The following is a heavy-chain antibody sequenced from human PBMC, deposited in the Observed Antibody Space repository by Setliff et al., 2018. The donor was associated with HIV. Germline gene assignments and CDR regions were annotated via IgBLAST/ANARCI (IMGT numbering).Heavy chain of an antibody. J-gene: IGHJ6*03. CDR2: IYYSGST. CDR3: ARGLTIFGVATPGFYYYMDV. D-gene: IGHD3-3*01. Sequence: NPSETLSLTCTVSGGSISSYHWSWIRQPPGKGLEWIGYIYYSGSTNYNPSLKSRVTISVDTSKNQFSLKLSSVTAADTAVYYCARGLTIFGVATPGFYYYMDVWGKGTTVTVSS. CDR1: GGSISSYH. V-gene: IGHV4-59*01.